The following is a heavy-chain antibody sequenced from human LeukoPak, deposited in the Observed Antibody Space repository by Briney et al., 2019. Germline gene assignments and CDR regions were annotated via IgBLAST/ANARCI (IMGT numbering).Heavy chain of an antibody. CDR1: GYIFSDYA. V-gene: IGHV1-3*01. J-gene: IGHJ4*02. CDR2: INAGNGKT. Sequence: ASVKVSCKASGYIFSDYAIQWVRQAPGQGLEWMGWINAGNGKTKYSQKFQDRVTIARDTSASTAYLELSGLRSEDTAVYFCARAGWTSTGTTYCLDYWGQGTLVTVSS. CDR3: ARAGWTSTGTTYCLDY. D-gene: IGHD4-17*01.